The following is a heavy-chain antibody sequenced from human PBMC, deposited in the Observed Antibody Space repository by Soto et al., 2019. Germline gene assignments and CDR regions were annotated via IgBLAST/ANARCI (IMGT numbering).Heavy chain of an antibody. Sequence: GGSLRLSCAASGFTFSSYGMHWVRQAPGKGLEWVAVISYDGSNKYYADSAKGRFTISRDNSKNTLYLQMNSLRAEDTAVYYCAKAQQRGNYGMDVWGQGTTVTVSS. CDR3: AKAQQRGNYGMDV. D-gene: IGHD6-25*01. J-gene: IGHJ6*02. V-gene: IGHV3-30*18. CDR2: ISYDGSNK. CDR1: GFTFSSYG.